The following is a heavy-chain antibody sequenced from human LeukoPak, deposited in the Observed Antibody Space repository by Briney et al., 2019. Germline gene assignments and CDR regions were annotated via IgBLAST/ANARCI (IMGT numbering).Heavy chain of an antibody. J-gene: IGHJ4*02. V-gene: IGHV4-59*01. CDR1: GDSISSYY. CDR2: IYYSGST. Sequence: SETLSLTCTVSGDSISSYYWSWIRQPPGKGLEWIGYIYYSGSTNYNTSLQSRVTISVDTSKNQFSLKLNSVTAADTAVYYCAREGRSSGWYPTIDYWGQGTLVTVSS. D-gene: IGHD6-19*01. CDR3: AREGRSSGWYPTIDY.